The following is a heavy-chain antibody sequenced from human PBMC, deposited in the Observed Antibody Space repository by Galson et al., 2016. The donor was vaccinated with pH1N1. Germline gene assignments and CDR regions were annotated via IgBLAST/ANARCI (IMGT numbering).Heavy chain of an antibody. CDR2: IYLGDSHT. J-gene: IGHJ4*02. V-gene: IGHV5-51*01. Sequence: QSGAEVKKPGESLKISCEGFGYSLTNYWIVWVRQMPGKGLEWMGIIYLGDSHTTYSPSFQGQVTISADKSISTAYLERGSLKASDTATYYCASTRPEFRYFDWQKPHSFDYWGQGTLVTVSS. CDR3: ASTRPEFRYFDWQKPHSFDY. D-gene: IGHD3-9*01. CDR1: GYSLTNYW.